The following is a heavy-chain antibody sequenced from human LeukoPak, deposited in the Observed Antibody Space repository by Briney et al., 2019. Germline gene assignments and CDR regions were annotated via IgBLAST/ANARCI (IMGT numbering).Heavy chain of an antibody. CDR1: GYTFTGYY. V-gene: IGHV1-2*02. Sequence: ASVKVSCKASGYTFTGYYMHWVRQAPGQGLEWMGWINPNSGGTNYAQKFQGRVTMTRDTSISTAYMELSRLRSDDTAVYYCARAYSSSWFHFDYWGQGTLVTVSS. CDR2: INPNSGGT. CDR3: ARAYSSSWFHFDY. J-gene: IGHJ4*02. D-gene: IGHD6-13*01.